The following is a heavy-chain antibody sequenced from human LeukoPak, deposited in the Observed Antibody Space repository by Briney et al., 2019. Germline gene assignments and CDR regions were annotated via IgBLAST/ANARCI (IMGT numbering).Heavy chain of an antibody. V-gene: IGHV4-39*01. Sequence: PSETLSLTCAVSGFSISTIIYYWGWPRHPRGKGLEWFGTVSSTGDSYYNPSLKSRVTVSIASSSNQYSLRLTSMTAADTAVYYCARLTWLGAGSWFDPWGQGALVTVSS. CDR3: ARLTWLGAGSWFDP. CDR1: GFSISTIIYY. D-gene: IGHD6-19*01. J-gene: IGHJ5*02. CDR2: VSSTGDS.